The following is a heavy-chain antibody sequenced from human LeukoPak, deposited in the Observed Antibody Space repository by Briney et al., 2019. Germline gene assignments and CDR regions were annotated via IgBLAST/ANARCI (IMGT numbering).Heavy chain of an antibody. D-gene: IGHD5-12*01. Sequence: PGGSLRLSCAASGFTFSSYWMSWVRQAPGKGLEWVANIKQDGSEKYYVDSVKGRFTISRDNAKNSLYLQMNSLRAEDTAVYYCAKDGYGGYATFDYWGQGTLVTVSS. CDR1: GFTFSSYW. CDR3: AKDGYGGYATFDY. J-gene: IGHJ4*02. V-gene: IGHV3-7*03. CDR2: IKQDGSEK.